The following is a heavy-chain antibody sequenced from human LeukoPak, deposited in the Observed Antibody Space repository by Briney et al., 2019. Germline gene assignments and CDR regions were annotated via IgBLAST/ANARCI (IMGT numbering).Heavy chain of an antibody. D-gene: IGHD1-1*01. J-gene: IGHJ5*02. Sequence: PSETLSLTCTVSGGSINSADFYWGWIRQSPGKGLEWIGAIYYCGVTFYNPSLKSRVTISVDTSKNQFSLKLTSVTPADTSIYYCVGRKSTTPNWFDPWGQGILVTVSS. CDR3: VGRKSTTPNWFDP. CDR2: IYYCGVT. V-gene: IGHV4-39*01. CDR1: GGSINSADFY.